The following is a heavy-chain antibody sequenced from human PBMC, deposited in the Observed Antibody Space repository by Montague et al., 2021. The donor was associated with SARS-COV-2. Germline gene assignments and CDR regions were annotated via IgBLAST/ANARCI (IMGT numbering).Heavy chain of an antibody. Sequence: TLSLTCTVSGGSISSENYYWSWIRQPPGKGLEWIGYIHYSGSTDYNPSLNSRVSISVDTSKNQFSLKLRSVTAADTAVYFCARDGTAGDWFDPWGQGTLVTVSS. J-gene: IGHJ5*02. V-gene: IGHV4-31*03. D-gene: IGHD1-26*01. CDR1: GGSISSENYY. CDR2: IHYSGST. CDR3: ARDGTAGDWFDP.